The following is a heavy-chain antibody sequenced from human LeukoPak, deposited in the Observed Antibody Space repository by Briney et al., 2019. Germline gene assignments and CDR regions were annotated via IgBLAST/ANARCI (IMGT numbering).Heavy chain of an antibody. V-gene: IGHV5-51*01. CDR3: ARSADCSSTSCYYYYGMDV. Sequence: GESLKISCKGSGYSFTSYWIGWVRQMPGKGLEWMGIIYPGDSDTRYSPSFQGQVTISADKSISTAYLQWSSLKASDTAMYYCARSADCSSTSCYYYYGMDVWDQGTTVTVSS. D-gene: IGHD2-2*01. CDR1: GYSFTSYW. CDR2: IYPGDSDT. J-gene: IGHJ6*02.